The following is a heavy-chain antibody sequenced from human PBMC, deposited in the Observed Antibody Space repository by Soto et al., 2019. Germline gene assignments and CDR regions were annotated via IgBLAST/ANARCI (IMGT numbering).Heavy chain of an antibody. Sequence: QVQLVQSGAEVKKPGASVKVSCKASGYTFTGYYMHWVRQAPGQGLEWMGWINPNSGNTKYVQKCQGTLIMARDKSISTAYMELRTPPSDDTAVYYSARTEVDTAAFDPWGQGTLGTVAS. CDR1: GYTFTGYY. CDR3: ARTEVDTAAFDP. J-gene: IGHJ5*02. V-gene: IGHV1-2*02. D-gene: IGHD5-18*01. CDR2: INPNSGNT.